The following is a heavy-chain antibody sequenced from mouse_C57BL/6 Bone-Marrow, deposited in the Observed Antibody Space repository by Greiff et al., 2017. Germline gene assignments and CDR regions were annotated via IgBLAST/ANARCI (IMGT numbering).Heavy chain of an antibody. CDR2: IDPETGGT. CDR3: TRLDDAWFAY. J-gene: IGHJ3*01. D-gene: IGHD2-3*01. V-gene: IGHV1-15*01. CDR1: GYTFTDYE. Sequence: VKLVESGAELVRPGASVTLSCKASGYTFTDYEMHWVKQTPVHGLEWIGAIDPETGGTAYNQKFKGKAILTADKSSSTAYMELRSLTSEDSAVYYCTRLDDAWFAYWGQGTLVTVSA.